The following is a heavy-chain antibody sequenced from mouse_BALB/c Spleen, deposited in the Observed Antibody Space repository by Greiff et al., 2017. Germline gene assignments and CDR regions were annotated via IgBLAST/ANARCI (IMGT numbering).Heavy chain of an antibody. V-gene: IGHV3-8*02. Sequence: EVKLMESGPSLVKPSQTLSLTCSVTGDSITSGYWNWIRKFPGNKLEYMGYISYSGSTYYNPSLKSRISITRDTSKNQYYLQLNSVTTEDTATYYCARDGSSSSGFAYWGQGTLVTVSA. D-gene: IGHD1-1*01. CDR1: GDSITSGY. CDR2: ISYSGST. J-gene: IGHJ3*01. CDR3: ARDGSSSSGFAY.